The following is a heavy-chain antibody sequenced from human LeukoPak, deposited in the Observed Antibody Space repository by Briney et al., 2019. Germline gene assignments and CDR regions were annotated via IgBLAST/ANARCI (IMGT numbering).Heavy chain of an antibody. CDR3: AKDCGGSGWPIDY. CDR2: ISYDGSNK. V-gene: IGHV3-30*04. Sequence: GGSLRLSCAASGFTFNSYAMHWVRQAPGKGLEWVAVISYDGSNKYYADSVKGRFTISRDNSKNTLYLQMNSLRAEDTAVYYCAKDCGGSGWPIDYWGQGTLVTVSS. CDR1: GFTFNSYA. D-gene: IGHD6-19*01. J-gene: IGHJ4*02.